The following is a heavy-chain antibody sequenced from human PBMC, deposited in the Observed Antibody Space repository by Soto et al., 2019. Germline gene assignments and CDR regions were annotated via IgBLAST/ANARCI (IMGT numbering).Heavy chain of an antibody. CDR1: GCSISGYY. CDR2: IYYSGTT. Sequence: SEPLSLTCTVSGCSISGYYWSWIRQPPGKGLEWIGNIYYSGTTNYNPSLKSRVTISVDTSKNQFSLKLSSVTAADTAVYYCASCPNADATADIDP. CDR3: ASCPNADATADIDP. J-gene: IGHJ5*02. D-gene: IGHD2-8*01. V-gene: IGHV4-59*01.